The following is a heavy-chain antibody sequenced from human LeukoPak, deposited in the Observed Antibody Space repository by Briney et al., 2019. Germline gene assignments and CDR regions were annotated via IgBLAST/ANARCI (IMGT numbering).Heavy chain of an antibody. CDR1: VYTFTDYY. J-gene: IGHJ4*02. CDR2: INPATGAT. V-gene: IGHV1-2*02. CDR3: ARDTRRGYTGYDMPGD. Sequence: GSVNVSCKASVYTFTDYYIHWVRQAPGQRLEWMSWINPATGATKFAQKFQGRVTLTRDTSSSTTYMDLNRLTSDDTAVYYCARDTRRGYTGYDMPGDWGQGTLVIVSS. D-gene: IGHD5-12*01.